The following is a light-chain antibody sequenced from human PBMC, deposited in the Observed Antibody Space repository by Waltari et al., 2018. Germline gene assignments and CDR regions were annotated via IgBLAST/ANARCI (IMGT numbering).Light chain of an antibody. CDR3: CSYAGSYTYWV. Sequence: QSALTQPRSVSGSPGQSVTISCTGTSSEVGGYNYVSWYQQHQGKAPKLMIYDVSKRPSGVPDRFSGSKSGNTASLTISGLQAEDEADYYCCSYAGSYTYWVFGGGTKLTVL. J-gene: IGLJ3*02. CDR2: DVS. CDR1: SSEVGGYNY. V-gene: IGLV2-11*01.